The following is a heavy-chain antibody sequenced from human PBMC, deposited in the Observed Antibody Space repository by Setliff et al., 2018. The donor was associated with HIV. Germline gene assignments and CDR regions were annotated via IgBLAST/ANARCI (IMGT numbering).Heavy chain of an antibody. J-gene: IGHJ5*02. CDR1: GYTFTSYG. CDR3: ARERSLVRGVIGWFDP. CDR2: ISAYNGNT. Sequence: EASVKVSCKASGYTFTSYGISWVRQAPGQGLEWMGWISAYNGNTNYAQKLQGRVTMTTDTSTSTAYMELRSLRSDDTAVYYCARERSLVRGVIGWFDPWGQGTLVTV. V-gene: IGHV1-18*01. D-gene: IGHD3-10*01.